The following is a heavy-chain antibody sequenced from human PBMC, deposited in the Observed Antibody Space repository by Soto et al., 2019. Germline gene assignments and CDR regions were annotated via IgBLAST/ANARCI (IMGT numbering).Heavy chain of an antibody. CDR2: IYYSGST. D-gene: IGHD3-22*01. J-gene: IGHJ3*02. CDR3: ARDYYYDSSGYYPQHAFDI. CDR1: GGSISSGDYY. V-gene: IGHV4-30-4*02. Sequence: SETLSLTCTVSGGSISSGDYYWSWIRQPPGKGLEWIGYIYYSGSTYYNPSLKSRVTISVDTSKNQFSLKLSSVTAADTAVYYCARDYYYDSSGYYPQHAFDIWGQGTMVTVSS.